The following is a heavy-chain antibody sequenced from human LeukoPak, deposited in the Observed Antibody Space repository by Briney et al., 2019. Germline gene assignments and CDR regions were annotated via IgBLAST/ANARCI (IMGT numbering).Heavy chain of an antibody. CDR3: AKDIAGTAYYGMDV. D-gene: IGHD6-13*01. CDR2: ISWDGGST. Sequence: HSGGSLRLSCAASGFTFDDYAMHWVRQAPGKGLEWVSLISWDGGSTYYADSVKGRFTISRDNSKNSLYLQMNSLRAEDTALYYCAKDIAGTAYYGMDVWGQGTTVTVSS. J-gene: IGHJ6*02. CDR1: GFTFDDYA. V-gene: IGHV3-43D*03.